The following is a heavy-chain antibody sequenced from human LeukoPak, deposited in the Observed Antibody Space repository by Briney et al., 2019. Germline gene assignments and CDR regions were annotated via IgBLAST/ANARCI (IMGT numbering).Heavy chain of an antibody. CDR2: IIPILGLT. CDR3: AKAGRIGYGSYAY. Sequence: SVKVSCKASGGTFSSYAFSWVRQAPGQGLEWMGKIIPILGLTKYAQNYQGRVTITADKSTSTAYMELSSLRFEDTALYYCAKAGRIGYGSYAYWGQGTLVTVSS. D-gene: IGHD6-25*01. V-gene: IGHV1-69*04. CDR1: GGTFSSYA. J-gene: IGHJ4*02.